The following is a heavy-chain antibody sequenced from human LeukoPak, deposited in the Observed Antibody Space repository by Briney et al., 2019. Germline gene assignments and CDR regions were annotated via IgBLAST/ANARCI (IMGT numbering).Heavy chain of an antibody. D-gene: IGHD6-6*01. J-gene: IGHJ4*02. CDR3: ARDQVSSSSTIAY. CDR2: IYSGGNT. CDR1: EFTVSSNY. Sequence: GGSLRLFCAASEFTVSSNYMNWVRQAPGKGLEWVSVIYSGGNTYYADSVKGRFTISRDNSKNTLYLQMNSLRAEDTAVYYCARDQVSSSSTIAYWGQGTLVTVSS. V-gene: IGHV3-53*01.